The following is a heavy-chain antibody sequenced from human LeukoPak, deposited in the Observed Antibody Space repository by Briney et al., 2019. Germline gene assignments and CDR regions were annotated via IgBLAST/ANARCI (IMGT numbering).Heavy chain of an antibody. CDR1: GFTFSIYA. V-gene: IGHV3-74*01. Sequence: GGSLRLSCAASGFTFSIYAMSWVRQAPGKGPVWVSRINSDGSSTDYADSVKGRFTISRDNAKNTLYLQMNSLRAEDTAMYYCARDKYGGNSNAFDIWGQGTMVTVSS. CDR2: INSDGSST. D-gene: IGHD4-23*01. J-gene: IGHJ3*02. CDR3: ARDKYGGNSNAFDI.